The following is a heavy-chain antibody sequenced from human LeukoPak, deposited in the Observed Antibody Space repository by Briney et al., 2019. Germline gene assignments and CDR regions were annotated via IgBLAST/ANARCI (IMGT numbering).Heavy chain of an antibody. V-gene: IGHV4-38-2*01. D-gene: IGHD3-16*02. CDR3: ARITSYDYVWGSYRQDWFDP. CDR1: GYSISSGYY. CDR2: IYHSGST. Sequence: PSETLSLTCAVSGYSISSGYYWGWIRQPPGKGLEPIGSIYHSGSTYYNPSLKSRVTISVDTSKNQFSLKLSSVTAADTAVYYCARITSYDYVWGSYRQDWFDPWGQGTLVTVSS. J-gene: IGHJ5*02.